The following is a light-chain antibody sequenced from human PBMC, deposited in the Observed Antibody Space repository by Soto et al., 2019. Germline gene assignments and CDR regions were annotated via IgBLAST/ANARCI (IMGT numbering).Light chain of an antibody. CDR1: SSDVGGYNY. CDR3: CSYAGSYTYV. CDR2: DVS. J-gene: IGLJ1*01. Sequence: QSALTQPRSVSGSPGQSVTISWTGTSSDVGGYNYVSWYQQHPGKAPKLMIYDVSKRPSGVPDRFSGSKSGNTASLTISGLQAEDEADYYCCSYAGSYTYVFGTGTKLTVL. V-gene: IGLV2-11*01.